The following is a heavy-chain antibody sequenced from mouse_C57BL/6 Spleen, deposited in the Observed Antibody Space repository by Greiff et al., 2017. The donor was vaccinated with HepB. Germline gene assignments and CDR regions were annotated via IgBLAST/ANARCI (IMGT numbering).Heavy chain of an antibody. Sequence: VQLQQSGAELVRPGASVKLSCTASGFNIKDDYMHWVKQRPEQGLEWIGWIDPENGDTEYASKFQGKATITADTSSNTAYLQLSSLTSEDTAVYYCTTRGYDYDGWYFDVWGTGTTVTVSS. D-gene: IGHD2-4*01. J-gene: IGHJ1*03. CDR2: IDPENGDT. CDR3: TTRGYDYDGWYFDV. CDR1: GFNIKDDY. V-gene: IGHV14-4*01.